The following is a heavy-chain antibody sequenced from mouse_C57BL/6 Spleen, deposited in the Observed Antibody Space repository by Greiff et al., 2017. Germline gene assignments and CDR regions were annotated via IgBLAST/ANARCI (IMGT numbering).Heavy chain of an antibody. D-gene: IGHD2-3*01. CDR2: ISDGGSYT. J-gene: IGHJ3*01. V-gene: IGHV5-4*01. Sequence: EVKLMESGGGLVKPGGSLKLSCAASGFTFSSYAMSWVRQTPEKRLEWVATISDGGSYTYYPDNVKGRFTISRDNAKNNLYLQMSHLKSEDTAMYYCARDDDGYSPFAYWGQGTLVTVSA. CDR1: GFTFSSYA. CDR3: ARDDDGYSPFAY.